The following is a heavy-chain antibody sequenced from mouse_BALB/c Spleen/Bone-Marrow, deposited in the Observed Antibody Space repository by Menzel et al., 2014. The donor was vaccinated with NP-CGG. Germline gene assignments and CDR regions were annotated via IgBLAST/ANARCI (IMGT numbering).Heavy chain of an antibody. CDR2: INPYNDGT. D-gene: IGHD1-1*01. CDR3: ARWVLSRLHFDV. Sequence: VQLKDSGPELVKPGASVKMSCKASGYTFTSYVMHWVKQKPGQGLEWIGYINPYNDGTKYNKKFKGKAALTSDKSSSTAYMELSSLTSEDSAVYYCARWVLSRLHFDVWGAGTTVTVSS. CDR1: GYTFTSYV. V-gene: IGHV1-14*01. J-gene: IGHJ1*01.